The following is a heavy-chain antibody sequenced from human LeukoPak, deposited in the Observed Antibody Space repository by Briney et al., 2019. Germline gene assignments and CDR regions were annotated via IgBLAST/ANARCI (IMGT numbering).Heavy chain of an antibody. CDR2: IPNDGSKK. J-gene: IGHJ4*02. CDR3: AKDRYSYAFEYSDS. D-gene: IGHD5-18*01. CDR1: GFTFSSYG. Sequence: GGSLRLSCAASGFTFSSYGMHWVRQAPGKGLDWVAVIPNDGSKKYYADSVKGRFTISRDNSKNTLSLQVSSLRAEDTAVYYCAKDRYSYAFEYSDSWGQGTLVTVSS. V-gene: IGHV3-30*18.